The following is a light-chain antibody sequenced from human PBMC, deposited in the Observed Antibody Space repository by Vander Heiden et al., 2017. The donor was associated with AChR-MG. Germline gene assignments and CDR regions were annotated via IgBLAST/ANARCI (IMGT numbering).Light chain of an antibody. V-gene: IGLV3-1*01. CDR2: QDS. CDR3: QAWDSSFVV. J-gene: IGLJ2*01. Sequence: SYELTQPPSVSVFPGPTASITCSGEKLGDKYACWYQQKPGQSPVLVIYQDSKRPSGIPERFSGSNSGNTATLTISETQAMDEADYYCQAWDSSFVVFGGGTKLTVL. CDR1: KLGDKY.